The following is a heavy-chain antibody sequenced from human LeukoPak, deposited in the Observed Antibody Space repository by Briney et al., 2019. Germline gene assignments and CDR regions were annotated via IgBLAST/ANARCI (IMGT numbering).Heavy chain of an antibody. CDR1: GGSISSSSYY. V-gene: IGHV4-39*07. D-gene: IGHD3-9*01. Sequence: SETLSLTCTVSGGSISSSSYYWGWIRQPPGKGLEWIGSIYYSGSTDYNPSLKSRVTISVDTSKNQFSLKLSSVTAADTAVYYCARRFHDILTGYYIFDYWGQGTLVTVSS. CDR3: ARRFHDILTGYYIFDY. J-gene: IGHJ4*02. CDR2: IYYSGST.